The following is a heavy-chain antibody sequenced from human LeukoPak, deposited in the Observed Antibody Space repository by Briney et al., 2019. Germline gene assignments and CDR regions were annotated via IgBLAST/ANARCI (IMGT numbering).Heavy chain of an antibody. CDR1: GGSISSDDYY. Sequence: SQTLSLXCTVSGGSISSDDYYWSWNRQPAGKGLEWIGRINSNGNTNYNPSLKSRVTISVDTSKNQFSLKLNSVTAADTAVYFCVRGGRGSDWGYYFDYWGQGTLVTVSS. D-gene: IGHD6-19*01. CDR2: INSNGNT. J-gene: IGHJ4*02. V-gene: IGHV4-61*02. CDR3: VRGGRGSDWGYYFDY.